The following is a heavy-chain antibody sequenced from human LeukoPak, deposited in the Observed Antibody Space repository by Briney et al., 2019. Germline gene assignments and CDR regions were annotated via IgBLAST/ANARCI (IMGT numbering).Heavy chain of an antibody. CDR3: ARVAYYYYMDV. J-gene: IGHJ6*03. Sequence: GGSLRLSCAASGFTVSSNYMSWVRQAPGEGLEWVSVIYSGGSTYYADSVKGRFTISRDNSKNTLYLQMNSLRAEDTAVYYCARVAYYYYMDVWGKGTTVTISS. CDR2: IYSGGST. CDR1: GFTVSSNY. V-gene: IGHV3-53*01.